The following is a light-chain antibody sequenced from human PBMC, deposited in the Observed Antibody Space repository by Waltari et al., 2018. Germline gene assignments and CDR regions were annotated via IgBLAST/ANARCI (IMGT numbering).Light chain of an antibody. CDR3: MQGTHFPLT. V-gene: IGKV2-30*02. J-gene: IGKJ4*01. Sequence: DVVMTQSPLSLPITPGQPASMTCRSSQNLLHSNGNTYLSWFLQKPGQPPRRLIYKVSNRDSGVPDRCSGSGAGTDFTLKISRVEAEDVGVYYCMQGTHFPLTFGGGTKVEIK. CDR1: QNLLHSNGNTY. CDR2: KVS.